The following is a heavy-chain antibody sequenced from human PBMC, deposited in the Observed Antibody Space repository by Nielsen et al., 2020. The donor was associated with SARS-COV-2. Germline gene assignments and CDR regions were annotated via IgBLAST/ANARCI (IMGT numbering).Heavy chain of an antibody. CDR3: AREHSDAIFGVVTSFDY. D-gene: IGHD3-3*01. V-gene: IGHV3-21*01. Sequence: VRQAPGKGLEWVSSISSSSSYIYYADSVKGRFTISRDNAKNSLYLQMNSLRAEDTAVYYCAREHSDAIFGVVTSFDYWGQGTLVTVSS. J-gene: IGHJ4*02. CDR2: ISSSSSYI.